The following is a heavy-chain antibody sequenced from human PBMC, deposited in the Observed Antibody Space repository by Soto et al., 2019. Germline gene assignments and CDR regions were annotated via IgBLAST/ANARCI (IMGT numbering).Heavy chain of an antibody. CDR3: ARDSPYYYDSSGYYSGAFDI. Sequence: VKVACQASGCPFISYAIIWVRRAPGQGLEWMGGIIPIFGTANYAQKFQGRVTITADESTSTAYMELSSLRSEDTAVYYCARDSPYYYDSSGYYSGAFDIWGQGTMVTVS. D-gene: IGHD3-22*01. V-gene: IGHV1-69*01. J-gene: IGHJ3*02. CDR1: GCPFISYA. CDR2: IIPIFGTA.